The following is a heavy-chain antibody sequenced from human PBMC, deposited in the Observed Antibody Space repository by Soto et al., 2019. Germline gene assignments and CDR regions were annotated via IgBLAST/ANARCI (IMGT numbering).Heavy chain of an antibody. CDR3: AGTIFGVVNPYYYYYYGMDV. CDR1: GYSFTSYW. D-gene: IGHD3-3*01. CDR2: IDPSDSYT. J-gene: IGHJ6*02. V-gene: IGHV5-10-1*01. Sequence: GESLKISCKGSGYSFTSYWISWVRQMPGKGLEWMGRIDPSDSYTNYSPSFQGHVTISADKSISTAYLQWSSLKASDTAMYYCAGTIFGVVNPYYYYYYGMDVWGQGTTVTVS.